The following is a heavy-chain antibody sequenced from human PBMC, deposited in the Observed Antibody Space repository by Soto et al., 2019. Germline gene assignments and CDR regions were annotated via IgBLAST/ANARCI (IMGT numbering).Heavy chain of an antibody. CDR1: GFTFSSYW. D-gene: IGHD6-6*01. J-gene: IGHJ6*02. CDR3: ARDLYSSSPEDYYYGMDV. CDR2: IKQDGSEK. V-gene: IGHV3-7*01. Sequence: LRLSCAASGFTFSSYWMSWVRQAPGKGLEWVANIKQDGSEKYYVDSVKGRFTISRDNAKNSLYLQMNSLRAEDTAVYYCARDLYSSSPEDYYYGMDVWGQGTTVTVSS.